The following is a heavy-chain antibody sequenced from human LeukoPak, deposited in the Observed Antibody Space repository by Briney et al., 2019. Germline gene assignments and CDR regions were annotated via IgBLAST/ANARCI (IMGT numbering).Heavy chain of an antibody. CDR3: AKSRGTYYGSGSHFDY. Sequence: PGGSLRLSCAASGFTFSSYAMSWVRQAPGKGLEWVSAISGSGGSTYYADSVKGRFTISRDNSKNTLYLQMNSLRAEDTAVYYCAKSRGTYYGSGSHFDYWGQGTLVTVSS. CDR1: GFTFSSYA. CDR2: ISGSGGST. J-gene: IGHJ4*02. V-gene: IGHV3-23*01. D-gene: IGHD3-10*01.